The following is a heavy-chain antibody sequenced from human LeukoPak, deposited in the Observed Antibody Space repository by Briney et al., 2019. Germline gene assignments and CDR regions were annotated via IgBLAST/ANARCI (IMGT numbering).Heavy chain of an antibody. CDR3: ARHRYLDSSWYYY. CDR1: GGSISSYY. V-gene: IGHV4-59*08. Sequence: SETLSLTCTVSGGSISSYYWSWIRQPPGKGLEWIGYIYYSGSTNYNPSLKSRVTISVDTSKNQFSLKLSSVTAADTAVYYCARHRYLDSSWYYYWGQGTLVTVSS. J-gene: IGHJ4*02. D-gene: IGHD6-13*01. CDR2: IYYSGST.